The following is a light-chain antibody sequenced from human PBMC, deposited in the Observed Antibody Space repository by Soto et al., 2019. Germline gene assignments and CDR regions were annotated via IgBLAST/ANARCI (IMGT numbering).Light chain of an antibody. CDR1: QSVSDY. Sequence: ETVVTQSPVTLSVSPGDTATLSCRASQSVSDYLAWYQQKPGQAPRLFIYDVSKRATGIPARFSGSGSGTDFTLTISSLEPEDFAVYFCQQRYDWPWTFGLGTKVDIK. V-gene: IGKV3-11*01. CDR2: DVS. CDR3: QQRYDWPWT. J-gene: IGKJ1*01.